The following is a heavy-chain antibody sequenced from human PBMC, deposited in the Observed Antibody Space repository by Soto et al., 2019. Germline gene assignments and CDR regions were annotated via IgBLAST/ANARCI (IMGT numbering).Heavy chain of an antibody. CDR3: AKGYYSSTRCCYHYYMDV. D-gene: IGHD2-2*01. J-gene: IGHJ6*03. Sequence: EVQLVESGGGLVQPGRSLRLSCAASGFTFDDYAMHWVRQAPGKGLEWVSGISWNSGSIGYADSVKGRFTISRDNAKNSLDLQMNSLRAEDTALYYCAKGYYSSTRCCYHYYMDVWGKGTTVTVSS. V-gene: IGHV3-9*01. CDR2: ISWNSGSI. CDR1: GFTFDDYA.